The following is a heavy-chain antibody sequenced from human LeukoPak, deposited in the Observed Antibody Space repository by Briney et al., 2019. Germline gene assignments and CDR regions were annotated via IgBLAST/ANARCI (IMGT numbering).Heavy chain of an antibody. Sequence: PSETLSLTCSVSGGSISSHYWSWIRQPPGKGLEWIGEINHSGSTNYNPSLKSRVTISVDTSKNQFSLKLSSVTAADTAVYYCASQTTVYSDQWGQGTLVTVSS. J-gene: IGHJ4*02. CDR2: INHSGST. D-gene: IGHD1-14*01. V-gene: IGHV4-34*01. CDR1: GGSISSHY. CDR3: ASQTTVYSDQ.